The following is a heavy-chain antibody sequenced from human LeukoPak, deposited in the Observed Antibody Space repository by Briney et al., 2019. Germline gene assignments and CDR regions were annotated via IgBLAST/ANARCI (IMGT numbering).Heavy chain of an antibody. J-gene: IGHJ1*01. Sequence: SETLSLTCAVYGGSFSGYYWSWIRQPPGKGLEWIGYIYYSGSTNYNPSLKSRVTISVDTSKNQFSLKLSSVTAADTAVYYCARGLYGSGRTVWGQGTLVTVSS. D-gene: IGHD3-10*01. CDR3: ARGLYGSGRTV. CDR1: GGSFSGYY. CDR2: IYYSGST. V-gene: IGHV4-59*01.